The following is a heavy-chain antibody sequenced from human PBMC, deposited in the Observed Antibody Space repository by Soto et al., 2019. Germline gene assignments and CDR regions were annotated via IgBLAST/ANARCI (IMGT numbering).Heavy chain of an antibody. CDR3: TGIGYCSGGSCLYY. Sequence: EVQLVESGGGLVQPGGSLKLSCAASGFTFSGSAMHWVRQASGKGLEWVGRIRSKANSYATAYAASVKGRFTISRDDSKNTAYLQMNSLTTEDTAVYYCTGIGYCSGGSCLYYWGQGTLVTVSS. CDR1: GFTFSGSA. J-gene: IGHJ4*02. D-gene: IGHD2-15*01. CDR2: IRSKANSYAT. V-gene: IGHV3-73*01.